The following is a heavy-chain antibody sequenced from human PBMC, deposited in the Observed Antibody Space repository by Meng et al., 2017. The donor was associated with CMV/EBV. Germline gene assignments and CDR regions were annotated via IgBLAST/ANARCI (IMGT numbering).Heavy chain of an antibody. CDR3: ARDQDSYYYDSSGYCEY. V-gene: IGHV3-20*03. CDR1: GFPFDDYG. Sequence: GGSLRLSFAASGFPFDDYGMSWVRQAPGKGLEWFSGINWNGGSTGSADSVKGRFTISRDNAKNSLYLQMNRLRAEDTDLYYYARDQDSYYYDSSGYCEYWGQGTLVTVSS. D-gene: IGHD3-22*01. CDR2: INWNGGST. J-gene: IGHJ4*02.